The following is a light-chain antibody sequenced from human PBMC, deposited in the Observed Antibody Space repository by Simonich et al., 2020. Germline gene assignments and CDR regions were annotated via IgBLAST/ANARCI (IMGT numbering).Light chain of an antibody. J-gene: IGKJ2*01. V-gene: IGKV3-15*01. CDR1: QSVGSN. CDR3: QQYNNWPPNT. CDR2: GAS. Sequence: EIVMTQSPATLSVSPGERATLSCRSSQSVGSNLAWYQQKPGQAPRLLIYGASTRATGIPARFSGSGSGTEFTLTIRSLQAEDFAVYYCQQYNNWPPNTFGQGTKLEIK.